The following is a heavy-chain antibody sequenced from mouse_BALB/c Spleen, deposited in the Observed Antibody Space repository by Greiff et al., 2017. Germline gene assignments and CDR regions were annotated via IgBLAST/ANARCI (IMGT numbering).Heavy chain of an antibody. CDR3: ARHGPWFAY. CDR1: GYTFTSYW. Sequence: QVQLQQSGAELAKPGASVKMSCKASGYTFTSYWMHWVKQRPGQGLEWIGYINPSTGYTEYNQKFKDKATLTADKSSSTAYMQLSSLTSEDSAVYYCARHGPWFAYWGQGTLVTVSA. J-gene: IGHJ3*01. CDR2: INPSTGYT. V-gene: IGHV1-7*01.